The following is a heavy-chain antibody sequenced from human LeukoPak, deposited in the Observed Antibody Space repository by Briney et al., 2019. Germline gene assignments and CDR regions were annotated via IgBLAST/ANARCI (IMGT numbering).Heavy chain of an antibody. V-gene: IGHV3-30-3*01. CDR2: ISYDGSNK. Sequence: PGRSLRLSCAASGFTFSSYAMHWVRQAPGKGLEWVAVISYDGSNKYYADSVKGRFTISRDNSKNTLHLQMNSLRAEDTAVHYCARGDHRAPYYGMDVWGQRTTVTVSS. CDR3: ARGDHRAPYYGMDV. J-gene: IGHJ6*02. CDR1: GFTFSSYA. D-gene: IGHD1-14*01.